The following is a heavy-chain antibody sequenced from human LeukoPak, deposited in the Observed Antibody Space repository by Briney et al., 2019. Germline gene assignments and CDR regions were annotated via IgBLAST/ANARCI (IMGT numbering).Heavy chain of an antibody. V-gene: IGHV3-30*02. Sequence: GGSLRLSCAASGFTLSDYGMHWVRQAPGKGLEWVAFIRYDGSDKCYADSVRGRFTISRDNSKNTLYLQMNSLRVEDTAVYYCAKDRLVPGSVLDYWGQGTLVTVSS. CDR1: GFTLSDYG. CDR2: IRYDGSDK. CDR3: AKDRLVPGSVLDY. D-gene: IGHD6-19*01. J-gene: IGHJ4*02.